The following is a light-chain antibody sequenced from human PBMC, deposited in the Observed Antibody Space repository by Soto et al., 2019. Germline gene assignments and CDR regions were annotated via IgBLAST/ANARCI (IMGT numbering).Light chain of an antibody. Sequence: QPVLTQPPSASGTPGQRVTISCSGSSSNIGSNFVYWYRHLPGTAPKLLIYRNNQRPSGVPDRFSGSKSDTSASLAISGLRSEDEADYYCAAWDDSLSVVFGGGTKLTVL. V-gene: IGLV1-47*01. CDR3: AAWDDSLSVV. CDR1: SSNIGSNF. J-gene: IGLJ2*01. CDR2: RNN.